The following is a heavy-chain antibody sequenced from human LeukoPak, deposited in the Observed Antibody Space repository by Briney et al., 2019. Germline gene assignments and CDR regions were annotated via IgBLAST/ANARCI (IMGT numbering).Heavy chain of an antibody. V-gene: IGHV4-31*03. J-gene: IGHJ4*02. CDR3: ARMTHIGLVAAALHFDY. CDR2: IYYSGST. Sequence: SETLSLTCTVSGGSISSGGYYWSWIRQHPGKGLEWIGYIYYSGSTYYNPSLKSRVTISVDTSKNQFSLKLSSVTAADTAVYYCARMTHIGLVAAALHFDYWGQGTLVTVSS. D-gene: IGHD5-12*01. CDR1: GGSISSGGYY.